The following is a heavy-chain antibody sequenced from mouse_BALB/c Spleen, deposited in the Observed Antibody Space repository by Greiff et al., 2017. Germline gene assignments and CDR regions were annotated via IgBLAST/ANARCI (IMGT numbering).Heavy chain of an antibody. J-gene: IGHJ4*01. Sequence: VQLVESGPGLVAPSQSLSITCTVSGFSLTGYGVNWVRQPPGKGLEWLGMIWGDGSTDYNSALKSRLSISKDNSKSQVFLKMNSLQTDDTARYYCARDHYRYDTAMDYWGQGTSVTVSS. CDR1: GFSLTGYG. CDR3: ARDHYRYDTAMDY. CDR2: IWGDGST. V-gene: IGHV2-6-7*01. D-gene: IGHD2-14*01.